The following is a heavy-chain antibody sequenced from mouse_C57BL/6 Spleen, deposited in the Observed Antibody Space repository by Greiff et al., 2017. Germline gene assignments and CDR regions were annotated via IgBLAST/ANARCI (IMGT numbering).Heavy chain of an antibody. D-gene: IGHD1-1*01. CDR3: AREYYGSSPYYFDY. J-gene: IGHJ2*01. CDR2: INPNNGGT. V-gene: IGHV1-26*01. CDR1: GYTFTDYY. Sequence: VQLQQSGPELVKPGASVKISCKASGYTFTDYYMNWVKQSHGKSLEWIGDINPNNGGTSYNQKFKGKATLTVDKSSSTAYIELRSLTSEDSAVYYCAREYYGSSPYYFDYWGQGTTLTVSS.